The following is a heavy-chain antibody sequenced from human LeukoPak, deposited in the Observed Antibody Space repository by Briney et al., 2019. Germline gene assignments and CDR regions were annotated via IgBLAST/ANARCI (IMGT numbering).Heavy chain of an antibody. D-gene: IGHD6-13*01. CDR1: GFTFSSYA. Sequence: GGSLRLSCAASGFTFSSYAMHWVRQAPGKGLKWVAVISYDGSNKYYADSVKGRFTISRDNSKNTLYLQMNSLRAEDTAVYYCAREGKIEAAAPFDYWGQGTLVTVSS. J-gene: IGHJ4*02. CDR3: AREGKIEAAAPFDY. CDR2: ISYDGSNK. V-gene: IGHV3-30-3*01.